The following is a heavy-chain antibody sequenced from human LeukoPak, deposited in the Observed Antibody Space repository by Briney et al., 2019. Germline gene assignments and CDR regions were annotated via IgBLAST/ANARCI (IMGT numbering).Heavy chain of an antibody. J-gene: IGHJ3*02. CDR3: ARDLRGDTAANDAFDI. Sequence: SQTLSLTCAISGDSVSSSSAAWNWIRQSPSRGLEWLGRTYYRSKWYNDYAVSVKSRITINPDTSKNQFSLQLNSVTPEDTVVYYCARDLRGDTAANDAFDIWGQGTMVTVSS. CDR2: TYYRSKWYN. D-gene: IGHD6-13*01. CDR1: GDSVSSSSAA. V-gene: IGHV6-1*01.